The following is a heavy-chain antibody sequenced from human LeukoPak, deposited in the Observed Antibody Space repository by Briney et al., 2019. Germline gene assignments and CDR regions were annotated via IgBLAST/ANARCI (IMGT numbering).Heavy chain of an antibody. D-gene: IGHD6-19*01. J-gene: IGHJ4*02. V-gene: IGHV3-64*01. Sequence: GGSMRLSCAAPGFTFSSYAMHWVRQAPGKGLEYVSAISSNGGSTYYANSVKGRFTISRDNSKNTLYLQIGSLRAEDMAVYYCARSTGYSCGCYEYRGQGTLVTVSS. CDR2: ISSNGGST. CDR1: GFTFSSYA. CDR3: ARSTGYSCGCYEY.